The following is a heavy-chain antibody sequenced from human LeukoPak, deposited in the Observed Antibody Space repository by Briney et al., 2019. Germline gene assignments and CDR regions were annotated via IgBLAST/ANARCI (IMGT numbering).Heavy chain of an antibody. Sequence: GRSLRLSCAASGFIFSSYAMHWVRQAPGKGLEWVAVISYDRSNKYYADSVKGRFAISRDNSKNTLYLQMNSLRGEDKAVYHCASGYCSSTSCFPDYWGQGTLVTVSS. CDR1: GFIFSSYA. CDR2: ISYDRSNK. CDR3: ASGYCSSTSCFPDY. V-gene: IGHV3-30*09. D-gene: IGHD2-2*03. J-gene: IGHJ4*02.